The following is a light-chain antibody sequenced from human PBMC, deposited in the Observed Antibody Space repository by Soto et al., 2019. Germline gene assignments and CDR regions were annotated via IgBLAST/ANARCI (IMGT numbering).Light chain of an antibody. Sequence: QSALTQPASVSGSPGQSITISCTGTSSDVGGYDYVSWYQQHPDKAPKLIIYDVSDRPSGVSNRFSGSKSGNTASLTISGLQPEDEADYYCNSHTSSGTVLFGGGTKVTVL. CDR3: NSHTSSGTVL. CDR2: DVS. V-gene: IGLV2-14*01. CDR1: SSDVGGYDY. J-gene: IGLJ2*01.